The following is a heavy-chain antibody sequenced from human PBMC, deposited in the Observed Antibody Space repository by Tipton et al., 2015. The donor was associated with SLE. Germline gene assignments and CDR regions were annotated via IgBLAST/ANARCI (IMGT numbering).Heavy chain of an antibody. CDR1: GGSISSGSYY. J-gene: IGHJ3*02. Sequence: TLSLTCTVSGGSISSGSYYWSWIRQPAGKGLEWIGRIYTSGSTNYNPSLKGRVTISVDTSKNQFSLKLFSVTAADTAVYYCASGNVVVVAAHDAFDIWGQGTMVTVSS. D-gene: IGHD2-15*01. CDR2: IYTSGST. V-gene: IGHV4-61*02. CDR3: ASGNVVVVAAHDAFDI.